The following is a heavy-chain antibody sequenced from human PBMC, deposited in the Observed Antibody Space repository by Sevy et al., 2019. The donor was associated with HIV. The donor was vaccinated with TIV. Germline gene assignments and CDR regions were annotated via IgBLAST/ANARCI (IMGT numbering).Heavy chain of an antibody. CDR1: GFSFSTCA. CDR2: ISGSGTST. D-gene: IGHD3-3*01. Sequence: GGSLRLSCAASGFSFSTCAMTWVRQAPGKGLEWVSGISGSGTSTYYTDSVKGRFTISRDNSKNTVYLQMTNLRAEDTAVYYCGKVSIFGVGGFYDYWGQGTLVTVSS. V-gene: IGHV3-23*01. CDR3: GKVSIFGVGGFYDY. J-gene: IGHJ4*02.